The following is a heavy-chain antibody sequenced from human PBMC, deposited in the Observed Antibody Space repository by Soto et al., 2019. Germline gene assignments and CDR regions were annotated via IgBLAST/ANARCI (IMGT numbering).Heavy chain of an antibody. V-gene: IGHV4-4*02. D-gene: IGHD1-26*01. CDR2: IYHSGST. J-gene: IGHJ5*02. CDR1: GGSISSSNW. Sequence: SETLSLTCAVSGGSISSSNWWSWVRQPPGKGLEWIGEIYHSGSTNYNPSLKSRVTISVDKSKNQFSLKLSSVTAADTAVYYCAREVGATTFYWFDPWGQGTLVTVSS. CDR3: AREVGATTFYWFDP.